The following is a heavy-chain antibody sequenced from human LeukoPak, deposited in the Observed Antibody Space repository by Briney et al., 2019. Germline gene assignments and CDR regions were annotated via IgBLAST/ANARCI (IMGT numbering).Heavy chain of an antibody. Sequence: PGGSLRLSCAASGFTFSSYGMHWVRHAPGKGLEWVAFIRYDGSNKYYADSVKGRFTIPRDNSKNTLYLQMNSLRAEDTAVYYCAKDPFSGVLVYYYYYYYMDVWGKGTTVTVSS. CDR3: AKDPFSGVLVYYYYYYYMDV. V-gene: IGHV3-30*02. CDR2: IRYDGSNK. J-gene: IGHJ6*03. CDR1: GFTFSSYG. D-gene: IGHD2-15*01.